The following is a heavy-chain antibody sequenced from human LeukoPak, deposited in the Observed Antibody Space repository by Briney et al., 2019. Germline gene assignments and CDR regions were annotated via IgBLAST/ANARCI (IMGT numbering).Heavy chain of an antibody. D-gene: IGHD5-24*01. Sequence: PSETLSLTCAVYGGSFSGYYWSWIRQPPGKGLERIGEINHSGSTNCNPSLKSRVTISVDTSKNQFSLKLSSVTAADTAVYYCARKEMATTSYFDYWGQGTLVTVSS. CDR2: INHSGST. CDR1: GGSFSGYY. J-gene: IGHJ4*02. CDR3: ARKEMATTSYFDY. V-gene: IGHV4-34*01.